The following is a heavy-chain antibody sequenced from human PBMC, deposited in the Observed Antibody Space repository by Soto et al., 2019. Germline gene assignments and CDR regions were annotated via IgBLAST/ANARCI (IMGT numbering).Heavy chain of an antibody. D-gene: IGHD3-3*01. Sequence: PGGSLRLSCAASGFTFSSYAMSWVRQAPGKGLEWVSAISGSGGSTYYADSVKGRFTISRDNSKNTLYLQMNSLRAEDTAVYYCAKDYGEYDFWSGYPYYYYGMDVWRQGTTVTVSS. J-gene: IGHJ6*02. CDR1: GFTFSSYA. CDR3: AKDYGEYDFWSGYPYYYYGMDV. CDR2: ISGSGGST. V-gene: IGHV3-23*01.